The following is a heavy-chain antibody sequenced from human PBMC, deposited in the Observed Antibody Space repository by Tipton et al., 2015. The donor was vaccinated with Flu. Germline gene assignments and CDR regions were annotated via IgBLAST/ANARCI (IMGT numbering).Heavy chain of an antibody. Sequence: TLSLTCTVSGGSITGGDYQWNWSRQFPGKGLEWIGNIAYRGNTYYNLSLLRRVIMSVDTSKNQLSLRLSSLTAGDTAVYYCARGTQFGELSPFDPWGQGTQVAVSS. CDR1: GGSITGGDYQ. CDR3: ARGTQFGELSPFDP. J-gene: IGHJ5*02. V-gene: IGHV4-31*03. D-gene: IGHD3-10*01. CDR2: IAYRGNT.